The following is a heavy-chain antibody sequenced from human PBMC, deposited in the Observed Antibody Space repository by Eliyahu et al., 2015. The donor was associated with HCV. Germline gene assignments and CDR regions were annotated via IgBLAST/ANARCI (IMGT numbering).Heavy chain of an antibody. CDR1: GFTFDDYA. J-gene: IGHJ6*02. Sequence: EVQLVESGGGLVQPGRSLRLSCAASGFTFDDYAMHWVRQAPGKGLEWVSGISWNSGSIGYADSVKGRFTISRDNAKNSLYLQMNSLRAEDTALYYCASLLWSPGPNYYYYYGMDVWGQGTTVTVSS. CDR2: ISWNSGSI. V-gene: IGHV3-9*01. D-gene: IGHD3-10*01. CDR3: ASLLWSPGPNYYYYYGMDV.